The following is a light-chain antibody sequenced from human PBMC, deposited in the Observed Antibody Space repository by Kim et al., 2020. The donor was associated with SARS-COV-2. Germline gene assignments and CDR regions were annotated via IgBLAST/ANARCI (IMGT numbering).Light chain of an antibody. J-gene: IGKJ4*01. CDR3: QQYNNWPPLT. CDR1: QSVSNN. V-gene: IGKV3-15*01. CDR2: GAS. Sequence: CPGEGATLSCRASQSVSNNLAGYQQKPGQAPRLRIFGASTRATGIPARFSGSGSGTEFTLTISSLQFEDFAVYYCQQYNNWPPLTFGGGTKVDIK.